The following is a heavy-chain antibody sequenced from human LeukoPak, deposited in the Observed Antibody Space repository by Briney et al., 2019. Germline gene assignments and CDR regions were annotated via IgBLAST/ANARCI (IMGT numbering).Heavy chain of an antibody. J-gene: IGHJ3*02. V-gene: IGHV4-59*01. D-gene: IGHD3-10*01. Sequence: SETLSLTCTVSGGSISSYYWSWIRQPPGKGLEWIGYIYYSGSTNYNPSLKRRVTISVDTSKNQFSLKLSSVTAADTAVYYCARVDYYYAFDIWGQGTMVTVSS. CDR3: ARVDYYYAFDI. CDR1: GGSISSYY. CDR2: IYYSGST.